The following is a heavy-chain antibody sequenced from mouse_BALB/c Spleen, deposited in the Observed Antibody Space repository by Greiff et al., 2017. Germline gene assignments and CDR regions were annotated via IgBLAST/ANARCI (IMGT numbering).Heavy chain of an antibody. J-gene: IGHJ4*01. D-gene: IGHD2-4*01. V-gene: IGHV1-4*01. CDR3: ARLINAMDY. Sequence: VKLVESGAELARPGASVKMSCKASGYTFTSYTMHWVKQRPGQGLEWIGYINPSSGYTNYNQKFKDKATLTADKSSSTAYMQLSSLTSEDSAVYYCARLINAMDYWGQGTSVTVSS. CDR2: INPSSGYT. CDR1: GYTFTSYT.